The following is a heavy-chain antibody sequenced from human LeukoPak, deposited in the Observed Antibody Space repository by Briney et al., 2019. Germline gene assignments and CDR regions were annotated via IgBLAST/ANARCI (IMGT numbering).Heavy chain of an antibody. CDR1: GFTFSSYA. CDR2: ISGSGGST. CDR3: AKVASGSGWALRDDPLYYFDY. D-gene: IGHD6-19*01. Sequence: PGGSLRLSCAASGFTFSSYAMSWVRQAPGKGLEWVSAISGSGGSTYYADSVKGRFTISRDNSKNTLYLQMNSLRAEDTAVYYCAKVASGSGWALRDDPLYYFDYWGQGTLVTVSS. J-gene: IGHJ4*02. V-gene: IGHV3-23*01.